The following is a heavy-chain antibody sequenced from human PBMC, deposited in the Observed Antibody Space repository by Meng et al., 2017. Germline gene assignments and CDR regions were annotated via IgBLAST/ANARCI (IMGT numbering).Heavy chain of an antibody. J-gene: IGHJ6*02. CDR3: ARRLRDPRIAAAGIPKYYYYGMDV. D-gene: IGHD6-13*01. CDR1: GGSFSGYY. Sequence: GSLRLPCAVYGGSFSGYYWSWIRQPPGKGLEWIGEINHSGSTNYNSSLKSRVTISVDTSKNQFSLKLSSVTAADTAVYYCARRLRDPRIAAAGIPKYYYYGMDVWGQGTTVTVSS. CDR2: INHSGST. V-gene: IGHV4-34*01.